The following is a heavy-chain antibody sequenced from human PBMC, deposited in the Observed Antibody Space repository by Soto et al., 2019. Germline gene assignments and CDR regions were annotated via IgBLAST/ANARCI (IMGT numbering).Heavy chain of an antibody. CDR2: LNHSGST. Sequence: SETLSLTCAVYGGSFSGYYWSWIRQPPGKGLEWIGELNHSGSTNYNPSLKSRVTISVDTSKNQFSLKLSSVTAADTSVYYCARAQIGYSYGLGYYYYMDVWGKGTTVTVSS. J-gene: IGHJ6*03. CDR3: ARAQIGYSYGLGYYYYMDV. D-gene: IGHD5-18*01. V-gene: IGHV4-34*01. CDR1: GGSFSGYY.